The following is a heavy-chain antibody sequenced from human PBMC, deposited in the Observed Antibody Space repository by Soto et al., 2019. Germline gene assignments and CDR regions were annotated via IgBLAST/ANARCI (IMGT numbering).Heavy chain of an antibody. D-gene: IGHD3-16*01. CDR2: IYYSGST. J-gene: IGHJ4*02. CDR3: ARRWGDYFDY. V-gene: IGHV4-59*08. Sequence: RIIQQTRKGLEWIGYIYYSGSTNYNPSLKSRVTISVDTSKNQFSLKLSSVTAAATAVYYCARRWGDYFDYWGQGALVTVSS.